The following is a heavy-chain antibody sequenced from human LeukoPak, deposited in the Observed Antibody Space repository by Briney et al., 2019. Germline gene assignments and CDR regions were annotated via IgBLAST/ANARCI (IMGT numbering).Heavy chain of an antibody. Sequence: ASVKVTCKASGYSFTSYDINWVRQATGQGLEWMGWINPNSDNTGYAQKFQGRVTMTRNTSISRAYMELSRLGSDQTAVYYCARARTPLIAAAGTHYYYGMDVWGQGTTVTVYS. J-gene: IGHJ6*02. CDR3: ARARTPLIAAAGTHYYYGMDV. CDR1: GYSFTSYD. V-gene: IGHV1-8*01. CDR2: INPNSDNT. D-gene: IGHD6-13*01.